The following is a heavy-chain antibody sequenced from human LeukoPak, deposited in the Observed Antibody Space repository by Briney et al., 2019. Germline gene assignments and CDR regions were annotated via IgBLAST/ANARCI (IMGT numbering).Heavy chain of an antibody. Sequence: SETLSLTCTVSGGSISSSSYYWGWIRQPPGKGLEWIGRIYTSGSTNYNPSLKSRVTMSVDTSKNQFSLKLSSVTAADTAVYYCAGQGAWDAFDIWGQGTMVTVSS. CDR3: AGQGAWDAFDI. CDR1: GGSISSSSYY. J-gene: IGHJ3*02. D-gene: IGHD1-26*01. CDR2: IYTSGST. V-gene: IGHV4-61*05.